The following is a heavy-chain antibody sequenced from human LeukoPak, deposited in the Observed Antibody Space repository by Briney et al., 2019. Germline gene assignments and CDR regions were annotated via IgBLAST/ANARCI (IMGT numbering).Heavy chain of an antibody. Sequence: GGSLRLSCAASGFPFSSYSMTWVRQAPGKGLEWVSYISSSSLSIYYADSVKGRFTISRDNARNSLYLQMNSLRAEDTAMYYCARDATPTQLWFRGSFDYWGLGALVTVAS. D-gene: IGHD5-18*01. CDR1: GFPFSSYS. V-gene: IGHV3-48*01. J-gene: IGHJ4*02. CDR2: ISSSSLSI. CDR3: ARDATPTQLWFRGSFDY.